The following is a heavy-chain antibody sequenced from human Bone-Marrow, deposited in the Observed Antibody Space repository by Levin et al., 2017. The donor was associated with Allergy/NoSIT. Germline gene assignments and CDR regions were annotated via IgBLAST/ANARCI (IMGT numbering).Heavy chain of an antibody. D-gene: IGHD4-17*01. Sequence: NTSETLSLTCTVSGGSISSVGYYWSWIRQHAGLGLEWIGHIYHSGSTYYNPSLERRITISVDTSKNQFSLKLSSVTAADTAVYYCARTIIGGDYEEILDPWGQGTLVTVSS. CDR1: GGSISSVGYY. CDR2: IYHSGST. CDR3: ARTIIGGDYEEILDP. V-gene: IGHV4-31*03. J-gene: IGHJ5*02.